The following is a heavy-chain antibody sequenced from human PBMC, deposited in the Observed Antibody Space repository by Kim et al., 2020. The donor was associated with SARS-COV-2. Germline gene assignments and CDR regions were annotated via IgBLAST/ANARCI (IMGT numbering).Heavy chain of an antibody. J-gene: IGHJ1*01. CDR1: GLSFSDSY. Sequence: GGSLRLSCAASGLSFSDSYMNWVRQAPGKGLEWLSFISTRGESSFSADSAYGRFTISRDNAKNSLYLQMNYLSDEATAVYYCARSGNGYNAFGFCGQG. CDR3: ARSGNGYNAFGF. CDR2: ISTRGESS. D-gene: IGHD5-12*01. V-gene: IGHV3-11*01.